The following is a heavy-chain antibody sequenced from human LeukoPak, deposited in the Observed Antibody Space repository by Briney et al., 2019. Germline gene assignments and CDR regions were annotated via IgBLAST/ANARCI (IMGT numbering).Heavy chain of an antibody. J-gene: IGHJ4*02. D-gene: IGHD4-17*01. V-gene: IGHV3-21*01. CDR3: ARLTTTVTTPFDY. Sequence: GGSLRLSCAASGFTFSIYNMNWVRQAPGKGLEWVSSISSSSSYVYYADSVKGRFTISRDNAKNSLYLQMNSLRAEDTAVYYCARLTTTVTTPFDYWGQGTLVTVSS. CDR1: GFTFSIYN. CDR2: ISSSSSYV.